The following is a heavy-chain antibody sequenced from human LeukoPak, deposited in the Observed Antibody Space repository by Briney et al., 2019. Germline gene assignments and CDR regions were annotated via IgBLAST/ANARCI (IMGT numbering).Heavy chain of an antibody. CDR2: IIPILGIA. J-gene: IGHJ6*02. D-gene: IGHD6-13*01. CDR3: ARVRQGQQLVRTYYYGMDV. Sequence: SVKVSCKASGGTFSSYAISWVRQAPGQGLEWMGRIIPILGIANYAQKFQGRVTITADKSTSTAYMELSSLRSEDTAVYYCARVRQGQQLVRTYYYGMDVWGQGTTVTVSS. CDR1: GGTFSSYA. V-gene: IGHV1-69*04.